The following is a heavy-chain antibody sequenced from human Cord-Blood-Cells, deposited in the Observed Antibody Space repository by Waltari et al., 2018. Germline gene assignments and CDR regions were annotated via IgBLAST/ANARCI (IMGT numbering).Heavy chain of an antibody. V-gene: IGHV4-39*01. Sequence: QLQLQESGPGLVKPSETLSLTCTVSGGSISSSSYYWGWIRQPPGKGLEWIGSIYYSGSPYYNPSLKSRVTISVDTSKNQFSLKLSSVTAADTAVYYCARLPGPRYCSGGSCYSLHYYFDYWGQGTLVTVSS. CDR1: GGSISSSSYY. CDR3: ARLPGPRYCSGGSCYSLHYYFDY. D-gene: IGHD2-15*01. CDR2: IYYSGSP. J-gene: IGHJ4*02.